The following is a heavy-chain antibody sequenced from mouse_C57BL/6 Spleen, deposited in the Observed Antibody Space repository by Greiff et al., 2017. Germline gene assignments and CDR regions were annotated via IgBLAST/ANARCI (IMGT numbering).Heavy chain of an antibody. CDR1: GYAFSSSW. J-gene: IGHJ2*01. CDR2: IYPGDGDT. V-gene: IGHV1-82*01. CDR3: ARGRGKLDY. D-gene: IGHD2-1*01. Sequence: QVQLQQSGPELVKPGASVKISCKASGYAFSSSWMNWVKQRPGKGLEWIGRIYPGDGDTNYNGKFKGKATLTADKSSSTAYMQLSSLTSADAAVYFCARGRGKLDYWGQGTTLTVSS.